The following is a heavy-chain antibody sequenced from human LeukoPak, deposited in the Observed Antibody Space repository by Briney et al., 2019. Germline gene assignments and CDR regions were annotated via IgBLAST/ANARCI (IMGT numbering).Heavy chain of an antibody. V-gene: IGHV1-8*02. CDR3: ARGSLMGGVVIDAFDI. J-gene: IGHJ3*02. CDR1: GYTFTSYD. D-gene: IGHD3-3*01. Sequence: ASVNVSCKASGYTFTSYDINWVRQATGQGREWMGWMNPNSGNTGYAQKFQGRVTITRNTSISTAYMELSSLRSEDTAVYYCARGSLMGGVVIDAFDIWGQGTMVTVSS. CDR2: MNPNSGNT.